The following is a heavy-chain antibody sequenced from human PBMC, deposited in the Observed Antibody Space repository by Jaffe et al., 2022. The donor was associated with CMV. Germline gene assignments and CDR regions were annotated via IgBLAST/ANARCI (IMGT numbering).Heavy chain of an antibody. D-gene: IGHD6-13*01. CDR3: ARVTSSGDKYSSSWYWIYYYYYGMDV. CDR1: GFTFSSYW. J-gene: IGHJ6*02. Sequence: EVQLVESGGGLVQPGGSLRLSCAASGFTFSSYWMSWVRQAPGKGLEWVANIKQDGSEKYYVDSVKGRFTISRDNAKNSLYLQMNSLRAEDTAVYYCARVTSSGDKYSSSWYWIYYYYYGMDVWGQGTTVTVSS. CDR2: IKQDGSEK. V-gene: IGHV3-7*01.